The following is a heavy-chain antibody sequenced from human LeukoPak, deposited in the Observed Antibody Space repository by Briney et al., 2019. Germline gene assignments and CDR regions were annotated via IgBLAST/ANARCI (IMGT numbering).Heavy chain of an antibody. V-gene: IGHV4-38-2*01. J-gene: IGHJ4*02. D-gene: IGHD3-3*01. CDR3: ARLAITIFGVALYYFDY. CDR1: GYSISSGYY. CDR2: IYHSGST. Sequence: SETLSLTCAVSGYSISSGYYWGWIRQPPGKGLEWIGSIYHSGSTYYNPSLKSRVTISVDTSKNQFSLKLSSVAAADTAVYYCARLAITIFGVALYYFDYWGQGTLVTVSS.